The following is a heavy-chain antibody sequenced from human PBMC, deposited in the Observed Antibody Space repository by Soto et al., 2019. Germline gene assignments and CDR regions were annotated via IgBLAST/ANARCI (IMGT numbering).Heavy chain of an antibody. D-gene: IGHD3-10*01. CDR2: INDSGST. Sequence: SETLSLTCAVYGGSFSGYYWSWIRQPPGKGLEWIGEINDSGSTNYNASFKSRVTISVGTSKNHFSLQLITVTGADTAVYYCGRVLIIAHHPYDFDYWGQGTLVTVSS. CDR1: GGSFSGYY. CDR3: GRVLIIAHHPYDFDY. J-gene: IGHJ4*01. V-gene: IGHV4-34*01.